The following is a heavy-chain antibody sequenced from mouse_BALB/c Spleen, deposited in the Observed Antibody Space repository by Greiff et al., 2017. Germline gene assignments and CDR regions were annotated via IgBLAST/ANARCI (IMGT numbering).Heavy chain of an antibody. D-gene: IGHD2-1*01. J-gene: IGHJ4*01. V-gene: IGHV1S81*02. CDR3: TRDGNYALDY. CDR1: GYTFTSYY. Sequence: VQLQQSGAELVKPGASVKLSCKASGYTFTSYYMYWVKQRPGQGLEWIGEINPSNGGTNFNEKFKSKATLTVDKSSSTGYMQLSSLTSEDSAVYYCTRDGNYALDYWGQGTSVTVSS. CDR2: INPSNGGT.